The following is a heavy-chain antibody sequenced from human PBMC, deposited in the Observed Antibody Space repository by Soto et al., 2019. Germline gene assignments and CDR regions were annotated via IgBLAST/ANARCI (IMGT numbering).Heavy chain of an antibody. J-gene: IGHJ6*03. Sequence: ASVKVSCKASGYTFTGYYMHWVRQAPGQGLEWMGWINPNSGGTDYAQKFQGWVTMTRDTSISTAYMELSRLRSDDTAVYYCARGVVTIFGVVPSRTYYMDVWGKGTTVTVSS. CDR1: GYTFTGYY. V-gene: IGHV1-2*04. D-gene: IGHD3-3*01. CDR2: INPNSGGT. CDR3: ARGVVTIFGVVPSRTYYMDV.